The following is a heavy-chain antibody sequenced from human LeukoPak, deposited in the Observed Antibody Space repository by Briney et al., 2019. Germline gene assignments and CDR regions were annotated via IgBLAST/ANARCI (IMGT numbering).Heavy chain of an antibody. V-gene: IGHV5-51*01. D-gene: IGHD3-16*01. J-gene: IGHJ4*02. CDR2: IYPGDSDT. Sequence: GESLKISCQTSGYRFITNWIGWVRQMPGKGLESMGIIYPGDSDTRYSPSFQGQVTISADKSINTAYLQWSSLKASDTAMYYCATQGGGDFDYWGQGTLVTVSS. CDR3: ATQGGGDFDY. CDR1: GYRFITNW.